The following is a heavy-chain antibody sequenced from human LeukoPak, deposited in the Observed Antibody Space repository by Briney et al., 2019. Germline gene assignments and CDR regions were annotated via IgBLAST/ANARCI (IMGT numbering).Heavy chain of an antibody. Sequence: GGSLRLSCVASGFSFNNYRMTWVRQAPGKGLEWVANIKQDGSEKQYVDSVKGRFAISRDNAKKSLYLQINTLRAEDTAVYYCVRGPHIAATAYWGQGTLVTVSS. CDR2: IKQDGSEK. CDR1: GFSFNNYR. J-gene: IGHJ4*02. V-gene: IGHV3-7*03. CDR3: VRGPHIAATAY. D-gene: IGHD6-25*01.